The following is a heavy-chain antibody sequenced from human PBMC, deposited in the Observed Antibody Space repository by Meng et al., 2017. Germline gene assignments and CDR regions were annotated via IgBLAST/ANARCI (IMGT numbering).Heavy chain of an antibody. V-gene: IGHV3-23*01. J-gene: IGHJ3*02. Sequence: QLWDAGECLLPPGGALRHSCAASGFPCSSYAMSWVRQAPGKGLGWVSAISGSGGSTYYADSVKGRFTISRDNSKNTLYLQMNSLRAEDTAVYYGAKGSYYSYAFDIWGQGTMVTVSS. CDR3: AKGSYYSYAFDI. CDR2: ISGSGGST. D-gene: IGHD1-26*01. CDR1: GFPCSSYA.